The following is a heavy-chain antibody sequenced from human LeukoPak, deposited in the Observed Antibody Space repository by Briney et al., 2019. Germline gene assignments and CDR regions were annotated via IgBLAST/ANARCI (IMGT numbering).Heavy chain of an antibody. V-gene: IGHV3-74*01. CDR3: VGAAADNTPRP. D-gene: IGHD6-13*01. CDR1: GFTLSNYW. J-gene: IGHJ4*02. Sequence: GGSLKLSCAASGFTLSNYWMHWVRQAPGKGLVWVSHVSNDGSSTAYADSVRGRFTISRDNAKNTLYLQMNSLRAEDTAVYYCVGAAADNTPRPWGQGTLVTVSS. CDR2: VSNDGSST.